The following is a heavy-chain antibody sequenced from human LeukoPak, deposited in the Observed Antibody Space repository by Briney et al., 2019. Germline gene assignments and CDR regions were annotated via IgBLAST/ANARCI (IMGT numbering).Heavy chain of an antibody. Sequence: PSETLSLTCTVSGGSINSGDYFWTWIRQPPGKGLEWIGHIYDSESAEYKPSLKSRVTIALDTSKNQFSLNVTSVTAADTAVYYCGRDEWVRGVHYGMDVWGQGTTVSVSS. V-gene: IGHV4-30-4*01. CDR3: GRDEWVRGVHYGMDV. J-gene: IGHJ6*02. CDR2: IYDSESA. CDR1: GGSINSGDYF. D-gene: IGHD3-10*01.